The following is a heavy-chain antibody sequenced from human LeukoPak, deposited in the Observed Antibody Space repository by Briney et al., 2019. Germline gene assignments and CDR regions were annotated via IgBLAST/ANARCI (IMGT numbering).Heavy chain of an antibody. CDR3: EKDLSLCGDYGEVCDY. V-gene: IGHV3-30*02. CDR2: IRYDGSNK. D-gene: IGHD4-17*01. CDR1: GFTFSSYG. Sequence: PGGSLRLSCAASGFTFSSYGMHWVRQAPGKGPEWVAFIRYDGSNKYYADSVKGRFTISRDNSKNTLYLQMNSLRAEDTAVYYCEKDLSLCGDYGEVCDYWGQGTLVTVSS. J-gene: IGHJ4*02.